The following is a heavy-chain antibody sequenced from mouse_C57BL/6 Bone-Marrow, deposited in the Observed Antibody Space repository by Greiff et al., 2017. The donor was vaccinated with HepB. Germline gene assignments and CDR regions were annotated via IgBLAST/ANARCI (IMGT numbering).Heavy chain of an antibody. CDR3: ASPLLYWAMDY. D-gene: IGHD2-12*01. J-gene: IGHJ4*01. Sequence: QVQLQQPGAELVKPGASVKLSCKASGYTFTSYWMHWVKQRPGQGLEWIGMIHPNSGSTNYNEKFKSKATLAVDKSSSTAYMQLSSLTSEDSAVYYCASPLLYWAMDYWGQGTSVTVSS. CDR1: GYTFTSYW. V-gene: IGHV1-64*01. CDR2: IHPNSGST.